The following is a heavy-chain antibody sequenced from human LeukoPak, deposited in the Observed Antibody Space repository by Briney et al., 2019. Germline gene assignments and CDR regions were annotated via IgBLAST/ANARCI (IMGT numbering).Heavy chain of an antibody. V-gene: IGHV3-64*01. D-gene: IGHD3-22*01. J-gene: IGHJ3*02. CDR1: GFTFSSYA. Sequence: GGSLGLSCAASGFTFSSYAMHWVRQAPGKGLEYVSAISSSGGSTYYANSVKGRFTISRDNSKNTLYLQMGSLRAEDMAVYYCARVKGGYLGGGHAFDIWGQGTMVTVSS. CDR3: ARVKGGYLGGGHAFDI. CDR2: ISSSGGST.